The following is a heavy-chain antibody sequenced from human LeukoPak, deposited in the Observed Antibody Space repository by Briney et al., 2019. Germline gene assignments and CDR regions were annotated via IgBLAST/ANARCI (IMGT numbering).Heavy chain of an antibody. CDR2: IYPGDSDT. Sequence: GESLKISCKGSGYSFTSYWIGWVRQMPGKGLEWMRIIYPGDSDTRYSPSFQGQVTISADKSISTAYLQWSSLKASDTAMYYCARQHIVVVTAISSAFDIWGQGTMVTVSS. CDR1: GYSFTSYW. J-gene: IGHJ3*02. CDR3: ARQHIVVVTAISSAFDI. D-gene: IGHD2-21*02. V-gene: IGHV5-51*01.